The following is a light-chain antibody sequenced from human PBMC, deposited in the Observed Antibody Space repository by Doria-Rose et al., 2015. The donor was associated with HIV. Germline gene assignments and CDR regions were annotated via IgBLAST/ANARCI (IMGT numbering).Light chain of an antibody. CDR2: EVN. V-gene: IGLV2-23*02. CDR3: CSYAGTPLV. Sequence: GTSNDVGSYNLVSWYQQHPGKAPKLMIYEVNKRPSGVSYRFSGSKSGNTASLTISGLQAEDEADYYCCSYAGTPLVFGSGTKVTAL. CDR1: SNDVGSYNL. J-gene: IGLJ1*01.